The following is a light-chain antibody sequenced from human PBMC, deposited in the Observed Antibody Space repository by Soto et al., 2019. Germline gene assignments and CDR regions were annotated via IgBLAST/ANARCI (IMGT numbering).Light chain of an antibody. Sequence: DIQMTQSPSSLSASVGGRVTITCRASQVIDNYLAWYQQQPGKVPRLLIYAGSVVQAGVPPRFTGSGSGTDFTLTISSLQPDDVTTYFCQKYNSAQWTFGQETKREIK. J-gene: IGKJ1*01. CDR3: QKYNSAQWT. CDR2: AGS. V-gene: IGKV1-27*01. CDR1: QVIDNY.